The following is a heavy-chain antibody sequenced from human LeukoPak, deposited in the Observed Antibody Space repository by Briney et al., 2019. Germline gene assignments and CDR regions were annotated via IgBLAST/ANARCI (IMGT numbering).Heavy chain of an antibody. V-gene: IGHV3-53*01. CDR1: GPPVITND. Sequence: GGSLRLSCAASGPPVITNDMTWVRQAPGKGLEWVSVLYSDGNTKYADSVQGRFTISRDNSKNTLYLEMNSLSPDDTAVYYCARGVEPLAANTLAYWGQGTLVTVSS. CDR3: ARGVEPLAANTLAY. J-gene: IGHJ4*02. D-gene: IGHD1-14*01. CDR2: LYSDGNT.